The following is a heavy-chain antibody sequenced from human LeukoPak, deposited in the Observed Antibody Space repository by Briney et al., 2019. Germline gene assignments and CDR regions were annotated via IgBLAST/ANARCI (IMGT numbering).Heavy chain of an antibody. V-gene: IGHV3-30*02. J-gene: IGHJ4*02. Sequence: GGSLRLSCGASGFTFSSYGMPWGRQAPGKGLEWVAFIRSDGSTKSYADSVKGRFAISRDNSKNTLYLQMNSLRAEDTAVYYCARRVGDLLLWDWGQGTLVTVSS. CDR2: IRSDGSTK. D-gene: IGHD3-16*02. CDR3: ARRVGDLLLWD. CDR1: GFTFSSYG.